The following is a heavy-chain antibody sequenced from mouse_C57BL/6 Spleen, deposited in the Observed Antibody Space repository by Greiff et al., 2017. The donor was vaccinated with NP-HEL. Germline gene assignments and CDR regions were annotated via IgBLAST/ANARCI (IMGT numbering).Heavy chain of an antibody. CDR2: IDPETGGT. V-gene: IGHV1-15*01. CDR3: TREAACFDY. J-gene: IGHJ2*01. CDR1: GYTFTDYE. Sequence: VQLQQSGAELVRPGASVTLSCKASGYTFTDYEMHWVKQTPVHGLEWIGAIDPETGGTAYNQKFKGKAILTADKSSSTAYMELRSLTSEDSAVYYCTREAACFDYWGQGTTLTVSS.